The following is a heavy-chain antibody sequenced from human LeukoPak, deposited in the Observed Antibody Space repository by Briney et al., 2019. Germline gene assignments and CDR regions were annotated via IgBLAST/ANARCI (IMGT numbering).Heavy chain of an antibody. Sequence: PSETLSLTCTVSGGSISSGGYYWSWIRQPPGKGLEWIGYIYHSGSTYYNPSLESRLTMSVDTSKNQFSLNLSSVTAADTAVYYCARAGSLDHQYRYFDWWDWGQGTLVIVSS. CDR2: IYHSGST. V-gene: IGHV4-30-2*01. D-gene: IGHD3-9*01. CDR1: GGSISSGGYY. CDR3: ARAGSLDHQYRYFDWWD. J-gene: IGHJ4*02.